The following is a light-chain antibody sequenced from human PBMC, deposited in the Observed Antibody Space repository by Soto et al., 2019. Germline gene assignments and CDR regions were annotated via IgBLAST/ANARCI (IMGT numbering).Light chain of an antibody. Sequence: QSVLTQPPSASGSPGQSVSISCTGTSSDIGGYNYVSWYQQYPGKAPRLMIYEVSKRPSGVPDRFSGSKSGNTASLTVSGLQAEDEADYYCSSYVGSSNVVFGGGTKVTVL. CDR1: SSDIGGYNY. CDR2: EVS. CDR3: SSYVGSSNVV. J-gene: IGLJ2*01. V-gene: IGLV2-8*01.